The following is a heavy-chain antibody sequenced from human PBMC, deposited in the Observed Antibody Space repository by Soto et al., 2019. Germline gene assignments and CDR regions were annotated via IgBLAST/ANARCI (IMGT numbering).Heavy chain of an antibody. D-gene: IGHD2-21*02. Sequence: QVQLVESGGGVVQPGRSLRLSCAASGFTFSSYGMHWVRQAPGKGLEWGAVISDDGSNKYYADSVKGRFTISRDNSKNTLYLQMNSLRAADTAVYYCAKDSRIVVVTAPYDYWGQGTLVTVSS. V-gene: IGHV3-30*18. CDR1: GFTFSSYG. J-gene: IGHJ4*02. CDR3: AKDSRIVVVTAPYDY. CDR2: ISDDGSNK.